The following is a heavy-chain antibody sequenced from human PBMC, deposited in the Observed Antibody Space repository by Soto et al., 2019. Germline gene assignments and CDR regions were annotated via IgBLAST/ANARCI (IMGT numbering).Heavy chain of an antibody. Sequence: ASVKVSCKASGHSLNKYDINWVRQAPGQGLEWMGWVKPNSGETGFAQKFQGRITMTRNTSINTVYMELRSLRSDDTAVYFCSDTGVPCGQGTLVTVSS. CDR3: SDTGVP. J-gene: IGHJ5*02. CDR2: VKPNSGET. V-gene: IGHV1-8*01. CDR1: GHSLNKYD. D-gene: IGHD2-8*02.